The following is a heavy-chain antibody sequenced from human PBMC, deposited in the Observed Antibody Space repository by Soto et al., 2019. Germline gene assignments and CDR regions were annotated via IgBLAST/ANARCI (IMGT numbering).Heavy chain of an antibody. J-gene: IGHJ6*01. V-gene: IGHV1-2*02. CDR3: ARGVDIVVVPAGHYYCNMDV. CDR2: INPNSGGT. D-gene: IGHD2-2*01. Sequence: GASVKVSFKASGYTFTAYYMHWLRQAPGQGLEWMGWINPNSGGTNYAQNFQGRVTMTRDTSISTAYMELSRLRSDDTAVYYCARGVDIVVVPAGHYYCNMDVWGQGTTVTVSS. CDR1: GYTFTAYY.